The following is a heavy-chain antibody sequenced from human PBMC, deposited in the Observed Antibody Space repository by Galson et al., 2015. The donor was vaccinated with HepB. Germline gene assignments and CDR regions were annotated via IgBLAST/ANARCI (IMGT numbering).Heavy chain of an antibody. V-gene: IGHV3-21*01. CDR3: AKDFRRGYSGYAADY. J-gene: IGHJ4*02. D-gene: IGHD5-12*01. CDR2: ISTSGAYI. Sequence: SLRLSCAASGFSLSSYSMNWVRQAPGKGLEWVSSISTSGAYIYYADSVKGRFTISRDNAKNSLYLQMNNLRAEDTAVYYCAKDFRRGYSGYAADYWGQGTLVTVSS. CDR1: GFSLSSYS.